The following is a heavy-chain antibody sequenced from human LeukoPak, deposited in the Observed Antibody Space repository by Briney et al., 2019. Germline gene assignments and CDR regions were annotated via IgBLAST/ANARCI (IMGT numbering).Heavy chain of an antibody. CDR2: VKGDGTFT. CDR3: ARWERGYYVY. V-gene: IGHV3-74*01. Sequence: PGGSLRLSCAASGFTFSNYWMHWVRQAPGKGLVWVSRVKGDGTFTNYADSVKGRFTISRDNAKNSMYLQMNSLRAGDTAVYYCARWERGYYVYWGQGTLVTVSS. CDR1: GFTFSNYW. J-gene: IGHJ4*02. D-gene: IGHD3-3*01.